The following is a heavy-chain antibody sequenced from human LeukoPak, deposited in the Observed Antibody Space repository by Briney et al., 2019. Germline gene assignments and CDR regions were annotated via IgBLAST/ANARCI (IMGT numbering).Heavy chain of an antibody. CDR2: INSDGSST. CDR3: ASWGLAAAGTRGSYYYYYMDV. CDR1: GFTFSSYW. D-gene: IGHD6-13*01. Sequence: GGSLRLSCAASGFTFSSYWMHWVRQAPGKGLVWVSRINSDGSSTSYADSVKGRFTISRDNAKNTLYLQMNSLRAEDTAVYYCASWGLAAAGTRGSYYYYYMDVWGKGTTVTISS. V-gene: IGHV3-74*01. J-gene: IGHJ6*03.